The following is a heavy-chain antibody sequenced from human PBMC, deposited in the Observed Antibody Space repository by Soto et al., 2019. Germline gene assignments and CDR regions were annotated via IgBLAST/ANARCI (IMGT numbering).Heavy chain of an antibody. CDR2: IYYSGST. CDR1: GGSISSYY. J-gene: IGHJ4*01. D-gene: IGHD3-10*01. V-gene: IGHV4-59*08. Sequence: SETLSLTCTVSGGSISSYYWSWSLQPPWKGLEWIGYIYYSGSTNYNPSLKSRVTISVDTSKNQFSLKLSSVTAADTAVYYCARRYDCSEIFEYWGQGTLVTLAS. CDR3: ARRYDCSEIFEY.